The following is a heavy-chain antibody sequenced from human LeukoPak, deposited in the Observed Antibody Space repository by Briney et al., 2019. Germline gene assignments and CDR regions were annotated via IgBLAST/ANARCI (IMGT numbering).Heavy chain of an antibody. D-gene: IGHD6-13*01. CDR3: ASYSSSWYNWFDP. CDR2: IYTSGST. J-gene: IGHJ5*02. CDR1: GGSISSYY. Sequence: SETLSLTCTVSGGSISSYYWSWIRQPAGKGLEWIGRIYTSGSTNYNPSPKSRVTISVDKSKNQFPLKLSSVTAADTAVYYCASYSSSWYNWFDPWGQGTLVTVSS. V-gene: IGHV4-4*07.